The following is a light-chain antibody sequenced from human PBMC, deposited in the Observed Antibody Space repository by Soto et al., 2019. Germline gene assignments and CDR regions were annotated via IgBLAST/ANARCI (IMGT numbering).Light chain of an antibody. CDR1: QSVGSS. Sequence: VLTQSPATLSVSPGEGATLSCRASQSVGSSLAWYQQKPGQAPRLLMFDSSTRATGVPAKYSGSGSGTEFTLAISGLQSEDVPMFFCEQDDDWPVTFGTGTRV. CDR2: DSS. CDR3: EQDDDWPVT. J-gene: IGKJ3*01. V-gene: IGKV3-15*01.